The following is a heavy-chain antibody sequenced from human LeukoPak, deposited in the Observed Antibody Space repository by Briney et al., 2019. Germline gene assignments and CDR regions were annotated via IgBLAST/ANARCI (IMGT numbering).Heavy chain of an antibody. J-gene: IGHJ4*02. CDR1: GGSISSSSYY. CDR2: IYYSGST. D-gene: IGHD1-26*01. CDR3: ASAIVGASSPYYFDY. V-gene: IGHV4-39*07. Sequence: SETLSLTCTVSGGSISSSSYYWGWIRQPPGKGLEWIGSIYYSGSTYYNPSLKSRVTISVDTSKNQFSLKLSSVTAADTAVYYCASAIVGASSPYYFDYWGQGTLVTVSS.